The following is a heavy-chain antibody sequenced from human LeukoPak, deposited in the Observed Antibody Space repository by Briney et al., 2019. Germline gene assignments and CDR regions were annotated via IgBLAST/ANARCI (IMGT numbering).Heavy chain of an antibody. Sequence: ASVKVSCKASGYTFTGYYMHGVRQAPGQGLEWTGWINPNSGDTNYSQKFQGRVSMTRDTSINTAYMELSRLTSDDTAVYYCARDLYSSGWTDAFDIWGQGTMVTVSS. J-gene: IGHJ3*02. D-gene: IGHD6-19*01. CDR3: ARDLYSSGWTDAFDI. CDR2: INPNSGDT. V-gene: IGHV1-2*02. CDR1: GYTFTGYY.